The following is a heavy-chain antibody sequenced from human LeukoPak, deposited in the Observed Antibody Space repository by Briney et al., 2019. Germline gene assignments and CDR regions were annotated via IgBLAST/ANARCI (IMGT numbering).Heavy chain of an antibody. CDR3: ASIYYYYYYMDV. Sequence: SVKVSCKASGGTFSSYTISWARQAPGQGLEWMGRIIPILGIANYAQKFQGRATITADKSTSTAYMELSSLRSEDTAVYYCASIYYYYYYMDVWGKGTTVAVSS. CDR2: IIPILGIA. CDR1: GGTFSSYT. V-gene: IGHV1-69*02. J-gene: IGHJ6*03.